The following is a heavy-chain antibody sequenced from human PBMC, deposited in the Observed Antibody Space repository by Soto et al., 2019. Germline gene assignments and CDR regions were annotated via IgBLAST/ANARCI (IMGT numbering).Heavy chain of an antibody. CDR2: IIPIFGTA. Sequence: QVQLVQSGAEVKKPGSSVKVSCKASGGTFSSYAISWVRQAPGQGLEWVGGIIPIFGTANYPQKFQGRVTFTAEESTSTAYMELSSLRSEDTAVYYCARQVVVAATAWFDSWGKGTLVTVSS. D-gene: IGHD2-15*01. V-gene: IGHV1-69*12. CDR3: ARQVVVAATAWFDS. J-gene: IGHJ5*01. CDR1: GGTFSSYA.